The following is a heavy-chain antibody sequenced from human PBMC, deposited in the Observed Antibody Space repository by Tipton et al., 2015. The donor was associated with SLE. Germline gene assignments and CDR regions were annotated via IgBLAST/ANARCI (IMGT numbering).Heavy chain of an antibody. Sequence: TLSLTCTVSGDTISYHYLSWIRQPPGKGLEWIGDISYSGSTNYSPSLKSRVTISLDTSKTQFSLKLRSVTAADTAIHCCARGGYSSGWYGDYFVYCGQGTLVTVSS. CDR1: GDTISYHY. V-gene: IGHV4-59*11. D-gene: IGHD6-19*01. CDR2: ISYSGST. CDR3: ARGGYSSGWYGDYFVY. J-gene: IGHJ4*02.